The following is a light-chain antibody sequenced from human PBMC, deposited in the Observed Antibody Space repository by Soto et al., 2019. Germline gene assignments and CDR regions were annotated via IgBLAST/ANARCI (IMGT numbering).Light chain of an antibody. J-gene: IGLJ3*02. CDR2: DVS. V-gene: IGLV2-11*01. CDR1: RSDVGAYNY. CDR3: CSYAGSYTWV. Sequence: QSALTQPASVSGSPGQSIAISCTGTRSDVGAYNYVSWYQQHPGKAPKLMLYDVSRRPSGVPDRFSGSKSGNTASLTISGLQAEDEADYYCCSYAGSYTWVFGGGTKLTVL.